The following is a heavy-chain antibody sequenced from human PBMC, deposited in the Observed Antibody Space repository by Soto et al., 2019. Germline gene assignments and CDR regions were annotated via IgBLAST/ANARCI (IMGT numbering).Heavy chain of an antibody. J-gene: IGHJ6*03. V-gene: IGHV3-9*01. D-gene: IGHD3-3*01. CDR1: GFTFGDYA. CDR3: VKVGVVITDFHYLDV. Sequence: DVQLVESGGGLVQPGRSLRLSCAASGFTFGDYALHWVRQAPGKGLEWVSGISWDSGSIGYADSVKGRFTISRDNAKNSLYLQMDCLGTGETALYFCVKVGVVITDFHYLDVWGTGTAVTVSS. CDR2: ISWDSGSI.